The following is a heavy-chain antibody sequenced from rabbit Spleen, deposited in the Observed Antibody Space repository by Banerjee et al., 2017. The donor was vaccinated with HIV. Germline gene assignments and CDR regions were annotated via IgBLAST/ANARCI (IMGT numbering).Heavy chain of an antibody. J-gene: IGHJ3*01. CDR3: VRGASSTGYYSL. CDR1: GFDFSVYG. CDR2: MDLVFGST. D-gene: IGHD1-1*01. Sequence: QEQLVESGGGLVQPTGSLKLSCKASGFDFSVYGLSWVRQAPGKGLEWIGYMDLVFGSTYYASWVNGRFTISSHNAQNTLYLQLNSLTAADTATYFCVRGASSTGYYSLWGQGTLVTVS. V-gene: IGHV1S47*01.